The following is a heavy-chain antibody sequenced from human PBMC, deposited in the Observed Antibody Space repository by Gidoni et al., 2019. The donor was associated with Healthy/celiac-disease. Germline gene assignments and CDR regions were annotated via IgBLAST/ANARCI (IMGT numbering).Heavy chain of an antibody. Sequence: EVQLVESGGGLVKPGRSLRLSCTASGFTFGAYAMSWFRQAPGKGLEWVGFIRSKAYGGTTEYAASVKGRFTISRDDSKSIAYLQMNSLKTEDTAVYYCTRALSYYYDSSGYYNVDYWGQGTLVTVSS. J-gene: IGHJ4*02. V-gene: IGHV3-49*05. CDR2: IRSKAYGGTT. D-gene: IGHD3-22*01. CDR1: GFTFGAYA. CDR3: TRALSYYYDSSGYYNVDY.